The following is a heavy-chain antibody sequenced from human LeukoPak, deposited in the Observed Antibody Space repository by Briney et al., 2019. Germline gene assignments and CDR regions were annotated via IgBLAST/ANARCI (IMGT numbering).Heavy chain of an antibody. V-gene: IGHV3-53*01. CDR2: IYSGGST. CDR3: ARGRGLGVVSPYFDY. CDR1: GFTVSSNY. D-gene: IGHD3-3*01. J-gene: IGHJ4*02. Sequence: GGSLRLSCEASGFTVSSNYMSWVRQAPGKGLEWVSVIYSGGSTYYADSVKGRFTISRDNSKNTLYLQMNSLRAEDTAVYYCARGRGLGVVSPYFDYWGQGTLVTVSS.